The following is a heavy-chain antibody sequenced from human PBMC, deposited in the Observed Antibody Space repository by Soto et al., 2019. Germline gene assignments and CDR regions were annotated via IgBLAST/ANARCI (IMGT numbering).Heavy chain of an antibody. CDR2: MYNTGST. V-gene: IGHV4-59*01. Sequence: QVQLQESGPGLVKPSETLSLTCTVSGGTISRYYWSWIRQPPGKGLEWIGYMYNTGSTVYNPSFTSRVTITVDTSKTQFSLKLNSVTAADTAVYYCARDLWGYCGTDCYPLDVWGQGTTVTVSS. CDR3: ARDLWGYCGTDCYPLDV. D-gene: IGHD2-21*02. CDR1: GGTISRYY. J-gene: IGHJ6*02.